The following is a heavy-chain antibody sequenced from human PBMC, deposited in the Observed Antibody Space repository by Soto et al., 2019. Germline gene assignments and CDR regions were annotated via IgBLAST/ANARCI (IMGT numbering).Heavy chain of an antibody. Sequence: GESLKISCKGSGYSFTSYWIGWVRQMPGKGLEWMGIIYPGDSDTRYSPSFQGQVTISADKSISTAYLQWSSLKASDTAMYYCARLGGKGGQTGGWNDPFYPPNYWGQGTLVTVSS. CDR2: IYPGDSDT. V-gene: IGHV5-51*01. CDR1: GYSFTSYW. CDR3: ARLGGKGGQTGGWNDPFYPPNY. J-gene: IGHJ4*02. D-gene: IGHD2-8*02.